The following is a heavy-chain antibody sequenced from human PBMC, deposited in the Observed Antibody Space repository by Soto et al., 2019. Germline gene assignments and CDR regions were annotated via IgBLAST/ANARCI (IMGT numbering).Heavy chain of an antibody. CDR2: ISGSGGGT. J-gene: IGHJ4*02. D-gene: IGHD3-3*01. V-gene: IGHV3-23*01. CDR3: AKDRIRTIFGLVRGSALDV. CDR1: RFTFSSYA. Sequence: GGSLRLSCAASRFTFSSYAMSWVRQAPGKGLEWVSAISGSGGGTYYADSVKGRFTFSRYNAKNTLYLQMNSLRAEDTAIYYCAKDRIRTIFGLVRGSALDVWGQGTLVTVSS.